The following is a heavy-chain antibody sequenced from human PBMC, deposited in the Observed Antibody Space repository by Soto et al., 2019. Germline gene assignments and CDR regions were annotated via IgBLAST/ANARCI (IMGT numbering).Heavy chain of an antibody. V-gene: IGHV4-31*03. CDR2: IHNSGTT. J-gene: IGHJ5*02. CDR1: GGSITRGGYY. Sequence: PSETLSLTCTVSGGSITRGGYYWSWIRQHPGKGLEWIGYIHNSGTTYYNPSLKSRVTISVDTSKNQFSLKLTSVTAADTAVYYCARDPAPWGQGTLVTVSS. CDR3: ARDPAP.